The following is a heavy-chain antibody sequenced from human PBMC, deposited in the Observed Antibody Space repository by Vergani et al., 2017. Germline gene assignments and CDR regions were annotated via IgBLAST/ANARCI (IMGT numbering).Heavy chain of an antibody. J-gene: IGHJ5*02. Sequence: QLQLQESGPGLVKPSETLSLTCTVSGGSISSSSYYWGWIRQPPGKGLEWIGSIYYSGSTYYNPSLKSRVTISVDTSKKQFSLKLSSVTAADTAVYYCAGPRMAALDWFDPWGQGTLVTVSS. CDR2: IYYSGST. V-gene: IGHV4-39*07. D-gene: IGHD6-25*01. CDR3: AGPRMAALDWFDP. CDR1: GGSISSSSYY.